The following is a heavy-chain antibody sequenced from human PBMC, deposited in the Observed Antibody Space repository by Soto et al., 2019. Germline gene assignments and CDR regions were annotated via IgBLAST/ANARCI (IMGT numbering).Heavy chain of an antibody. CDR1: GFTFSSYS. CDR2: ISSSSSYI. J-gene: IGHJ5*02. D-gene: IGHD3-16*01. Sequence: GGSLRLSCAASGFTFSSYSMNWVRQAPGKGLEWVSSISSSSSYIYYADSVKGRFTISRDNAKNTLYLQMTSLRAEDAAIYYCGRTFRDGLLGLDPWGQGTLVTVSS. CDR3: GRTFRDGLLGLDP. V-gene: IGHV3-21*01.